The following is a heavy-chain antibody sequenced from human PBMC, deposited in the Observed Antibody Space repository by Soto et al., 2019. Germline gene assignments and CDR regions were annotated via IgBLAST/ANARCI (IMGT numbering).Heavy chain of an antibody. J-gene: IGHJ4*02. D-gene: IGHD2-15*01. CDR1: GFTFSSYA. CDR2: IGGSGDST. V-gene: IGHV3-23*01. Sequence: EVQLLESGGGLVQPGGSLRLSCAASGFTFSSYAMSWVRQAPGKRLEWVSTIGGSGDSTYYADSVRGRFTISRENSKNTLYLQMNSLRAEDTAVYYCPKETLGYCSSGSCRIDYWGQGTLVTVSS. CDR3: PKETLGYCSSGSCRIDY.